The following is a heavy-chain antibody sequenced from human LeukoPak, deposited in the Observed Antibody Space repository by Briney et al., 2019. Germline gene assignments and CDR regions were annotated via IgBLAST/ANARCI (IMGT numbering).Heavy chain of an antibody. D-gene: IGHD5-24*01. CDR3: ARARDGYNLDY. CDR1: GVSLSSGSYY. Sequence: SQTLSLTCNVSGVSLSSGSYYWSWIRQPAGKGLEWIGRIYISGSPKYNPSLRGRVTMSVDTSKSQFSLKLSSVTAADTAVYYCARARDGYNLDYWGQGTLVTVSS. V-gene: IGHV4-61*02. CDR2: IYISGSP. J-gene: IGHJ4*02.